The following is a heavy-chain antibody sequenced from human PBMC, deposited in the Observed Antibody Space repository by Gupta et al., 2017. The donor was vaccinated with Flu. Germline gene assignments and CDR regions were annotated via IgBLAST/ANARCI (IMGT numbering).Heavy chain of an antibody. J-gene: IGHJ5*02. CDR3: ARGSSGWYVVDP. Sequence: FTSYGISWVRQAPGQGLEWMGWISAYNGNTNYAQKLQGRVTMTTDTSTSTAYMELRSLRSDDTAVYYCARGSSGWYVVDPWGQGTLVTVSS. D-gene: IGHD6-19*01. V-gene: IGHV1-18*01. CDR1: FTSYG. CDR2: ISAYNGNT.